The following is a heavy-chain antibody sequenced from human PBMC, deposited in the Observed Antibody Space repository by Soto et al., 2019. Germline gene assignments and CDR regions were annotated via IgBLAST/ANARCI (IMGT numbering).Heavy chain of an antibody. J-gene: IGHJ6*02. CDR2: IIPIFGTA. Sequence: SVKVSCKASGDTFSRYAISWVRQAPGQGLEWMGGIIPIFGTANYAQKFQGRVTITADESTSTAYMEWSSLRSEDTAVYYCARRWAYYYGMDVWGQGTTVTVSS. CDR3: ARRWAYYYGMDV. D-gene: IGHD1-26*01. CDR1: GDTFSRYA. V-gene: IGHV1-69*13.